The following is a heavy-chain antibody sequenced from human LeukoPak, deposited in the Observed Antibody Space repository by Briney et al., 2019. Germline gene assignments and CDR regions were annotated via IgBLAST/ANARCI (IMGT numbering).Heavy chain of an antibody. J-gene: IGHJ4*02. D-gene: IGHD3-22*01. CDR2: IDWDDDK. Sequence: ESGPTLVNPTQPLTLTCTFSGFSLSTSGMRVSWIRQPPGKALEWLARIDWDDDKFYSTSLKTRLTISKDTSKNQVVLTMTNMDPVDTATYYCARLRTNYYDSSGYYEAYYFDYWGQGTLVTVSS. V-gene: IGHV2-70*04. CDR1: GFSLSTSGMR. CDR3: ARLRTNYYDSSGYYEAYYFDY.